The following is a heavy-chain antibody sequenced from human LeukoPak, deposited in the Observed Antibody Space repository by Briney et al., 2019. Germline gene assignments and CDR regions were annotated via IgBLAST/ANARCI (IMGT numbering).Heavy chain of an antibody. Sequence: GASVKVSCKASGYTFTGYYMHWVRQAPGQGLEWMGWINPNSGGTNYAQKFQGRVTMTRDTSISTAYMELSRLRSDDTAVYYCASSRSGYYIWSEGMDVWGQGTTVTVSS. CDR1: GYTFTGYY. V-gene: IGHV1-2*02. CDR3: ASSRSGYYIWSEGMDV. D-gene: IGHD3-3*01. J-gene: IGHJ6*02. CDR2: INPNSGGT.